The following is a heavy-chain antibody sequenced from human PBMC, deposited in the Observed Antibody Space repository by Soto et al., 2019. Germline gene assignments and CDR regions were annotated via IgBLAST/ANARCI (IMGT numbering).Heavy chain of an antibody. J-gene: IGHJ4*02. CDR3: ARDGGPAAAGPKYDY. CDR1: GGSIISGGYY. V-gene: IGHV4-31*03. D-gene: IGHD6-13*01. CDR2: IYYSGST. Sequence: THSLTSTFSGGSIISGGYYWSWIRQHPGKGLEWIGYIYYSGSTYYNPSLKSRVTISVDTSKNQFSLKLSSVTAADTAVYYCARDGGPAAAGPKYDYWGQGTLVTVSS.